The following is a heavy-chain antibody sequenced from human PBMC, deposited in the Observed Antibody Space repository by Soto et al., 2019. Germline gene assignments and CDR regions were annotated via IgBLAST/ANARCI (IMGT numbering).Heavy chain of an antibody. Sequence: GESLKISCKGSGYSFTSYWISWVRQMPGKGLEWMGRIDPSDSYTNYSPSFQGHVTISADKSISTAYLQWSSLKASDTAMYYCARRYLGYCSSTSCPRGDWFDPWGQGTLVTVSS. J-gene: IGHJ5*02. V-gene: IGHV5-10-1*01. CDR1: GYSFTSYW. CDR2: IDPSDSYT. CDR3: ARRYLGYCSSTSCPRGDWFDP. D-gene: IGHD2-2*01.